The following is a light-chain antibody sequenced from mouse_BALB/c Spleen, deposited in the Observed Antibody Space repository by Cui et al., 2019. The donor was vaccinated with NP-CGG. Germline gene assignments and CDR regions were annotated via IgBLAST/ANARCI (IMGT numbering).Light chain of an antibody. V-gene: IGKV4-53*01. CDR1: PSISSSD. J-gene: IGKJ4*01. CDR3: QQGSISPFA. CDR2: GPS. Sequence: EIVLTQSPALMAASPGEKVTITCSVSPSISSSDLHGYQQQSGICPKPWIYGPSNLASGVPARFRGSGSGPSYSLTISSMEAEVAATYYCQQGSISPFAFGSGTKLEIK.